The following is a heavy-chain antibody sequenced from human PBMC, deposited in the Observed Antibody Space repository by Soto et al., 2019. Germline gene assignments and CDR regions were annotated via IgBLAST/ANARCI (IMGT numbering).Heavy chain of an antibody. CDR3: AXDLLYTNVVVRTASPLDY. CDR2: ISGDTGNT. Sequence: GASGKFSRKASGYTFTRYGVSWVQQAPRQGRELMGWISGDTGNTNYAQNFHRRVPLTTDTSTSTAYMELRSLRPDDTAVYSCAXDLLYTNVVVRTASPLDYWGQGTGLTVSA. D-gene: IGHD2-15*01. J-gene: IGHJ4*02. V-gene: IGHV1-18*04. CDR1: GYTFTRYG.